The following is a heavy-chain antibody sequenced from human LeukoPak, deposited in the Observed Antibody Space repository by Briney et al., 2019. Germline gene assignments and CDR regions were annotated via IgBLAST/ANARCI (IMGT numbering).Heavy chain of an antibody. V-gene: IGHV3-49*04. Sequence: GGSLRLSCTASGFTFGDYAMSWVRQAPGKGLEWVGFIRSKAFGGTTEYAASVKGRFTISRDDSKSIAYLQMNSLKTEDTAVYYCTRVFAAFYYYMDVWGKGTTVTVSS. CDR2: IRSKAFGGTT. D-gene: IGHD3-10*02. CDR1: GFTFGDYA. CDR3: TRVFAAFYYYMDV. J-gene: IGHJ6*03.